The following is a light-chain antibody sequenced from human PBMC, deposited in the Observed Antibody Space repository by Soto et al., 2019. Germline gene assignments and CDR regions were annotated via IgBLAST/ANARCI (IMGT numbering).Light chain of an antibody. Sequence: QSALTQPASVSGSPGQSITISCSGTSSDVSGYNYVSWYQQHPGKAPKLMIYEVSNRPSGVSNRFSGSKSGNTASLTISGLQAEDEADYYCSSYTSSNTLVFGGGTKLTVL. CDR1: SSDVSGYNY. V-gene: IGLV2-14*01. J-gene: IGLJ3*02. CDR2: EVS. CDR3: SSYTSSNTLV.